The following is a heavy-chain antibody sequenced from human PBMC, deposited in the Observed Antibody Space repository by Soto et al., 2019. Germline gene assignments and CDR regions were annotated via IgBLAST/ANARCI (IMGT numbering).Heavy chain of an antibody. D-gene: IGHD3-9*01. J-gene: IGHJ2*01. CDR1: GVSITPYF. Sequence: PSETLSLTCTVSGVSITPYFWSWIRHPAGEAPEWLGHIYASGRTTYNPYLKSRVTMFVSQTQVSLRLTSVTAADTAVYYCARHFDVDPSLANSYFDVGGRGAPVTVSS. V-gene: IGHV4-4*07. CDR2: IYASGRT. CDR3: ARHFDVDPSLANSYFDV.